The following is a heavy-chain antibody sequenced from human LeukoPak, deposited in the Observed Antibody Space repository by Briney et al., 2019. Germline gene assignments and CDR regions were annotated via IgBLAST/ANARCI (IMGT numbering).Heavy chain of an antibody. CDR2: IRYDGSNK. Sequence: PGGSLRLACAASGFTFSGYGMHWVRQAPGKGLEWVAFIRYDGSNKYYADSVKGRFTISRDNSKNTLYLQMNSLRAEDTAVYYCAKDSFSGIVVVPAGFDYWGQGTLVTVSS. CDR3: AKDSFSGIVVVPAGFDY. CDR1: GFTFSGYG. D-gene: IGHD2-2*01. V-gene: IGHV3-30*02. J-gene: IGHJ4*02.